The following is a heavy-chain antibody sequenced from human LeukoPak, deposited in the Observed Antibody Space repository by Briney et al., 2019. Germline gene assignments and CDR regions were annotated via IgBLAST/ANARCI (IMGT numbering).Heavy chain of an antibody. CDR1: GFTFSSYN. CDR2: ISSSSSYI. CDR3: AGNYYDSSGYSLLGTFDI. V-gene: IGHV3-21*01. D-gene: IGHD3-22*01. J-gene: IGHJ3*02. Sequence: GGSLRLSCAASGFTFSSYNINWVRQAPGKGLEWVSSISSSSSYIYYADSVKGRFTISRDNAKNSLYLQMNSLRAEDTAVYYCAGNYYDSSGYSLLGTFDIWGQGTMVTVSS.